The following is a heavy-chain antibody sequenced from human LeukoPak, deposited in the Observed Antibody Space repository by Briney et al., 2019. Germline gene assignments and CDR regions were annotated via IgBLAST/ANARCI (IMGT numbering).Heavy chain of an antibody. Sequence: SETLSLTCTVSGCSISSYYWSWIRQPPGKGLEWIGYIYYSGSTNYNPSLKSRATISVDTSKNQFSLKLSSVTAADTAVYYCATNRKGILDAFDIWGQGTMVTVSS. CDR2: IYYSGST. CDR1: GCSISSYY. D-gene: IGHD3-10*01. J-gene: IGHJ3*02. V-gene: IGHV4-59*01. CDR3: ATNRKGILDAFDI.